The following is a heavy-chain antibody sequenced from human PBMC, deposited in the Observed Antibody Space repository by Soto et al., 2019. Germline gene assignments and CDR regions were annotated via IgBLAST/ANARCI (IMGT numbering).Heavy chain of an antibody. D-gene: IGHD3-3*01. V-gene: IGHV3-30*03. CDR3: AGGWSGYYYYYYGMDV. CDR1: GFTFSSYG. J-gene: IGHJ6*02. CDR2: ISYDGSNK. Sequence: QVQLVESGGGVVQPGRSLRLSCAASGFTFSSYGMHWVRQAPGKGLEWVAVISYDGSNKYYADSVKGRFTISRDNSKNTLYLQMNSLRAEDTAVYYCAGGWSGYYYYYYGMDVWGQGTPVTVSS.